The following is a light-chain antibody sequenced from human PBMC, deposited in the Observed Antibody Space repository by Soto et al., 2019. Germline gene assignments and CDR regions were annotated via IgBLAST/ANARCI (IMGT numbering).Light chain of an antibody. V-gene: IGKV3-20*01. CDR1: RSVSRNY. J-gene: IGKJ4*01. CDR3: QQYVTSPLT. Sequence: ELVRTQYPATLALSGGERATRACRASRSVSRNYLAWYQQKPGQAPRLLIYEASSRSTGIPDRSSGSASGTDFTLTISRLEPEDFAVYYCQQYVTSPLTFGGGTKVDIK. CDR2: EAS.